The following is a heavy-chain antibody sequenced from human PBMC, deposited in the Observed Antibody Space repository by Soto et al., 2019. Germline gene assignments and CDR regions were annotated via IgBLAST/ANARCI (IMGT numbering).Heavy chain of an antibody. CDR2: IIPILGIA. Sequence: SVKVSCKASGGTFSSYTISWVRQAPGQGLEWMGRIIPILGIANYAQKFQGRVTITADKSTSTAYMELSSLRSEDTAVYYCAGLYCTNGVCNDYWGQGSLVTVS. CDR1: GGTFSSYT. J-gene: IGHJ4*02. D-gene: IGHD2-8*01. V-gene: IGHV1-69*02. CDR3: AGLYCTNGVCNDY.